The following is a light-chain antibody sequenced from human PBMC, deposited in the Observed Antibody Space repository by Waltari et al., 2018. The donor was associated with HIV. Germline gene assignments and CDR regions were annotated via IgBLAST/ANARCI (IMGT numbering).Light chain of an antibody. Sequence: TRMTQSPSSLSASTGEKVTITCRASQDIGNYLAWYQQKPGKAPKLLIYGASTLQSGVPPRFSGSGSGTDFTLTINCLQSEDFATYFCQQCYNNPRTFGQGTKVEIK. J-gene: IGKJ1*01. V-gene: IGKV1-8*01. CDR1: QDIGNY. CDR3: QQCYNNPRT. CDR2: GAS.